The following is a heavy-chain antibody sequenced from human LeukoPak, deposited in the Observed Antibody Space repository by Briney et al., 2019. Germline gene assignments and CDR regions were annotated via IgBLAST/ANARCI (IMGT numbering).Heavy chain of an antibody. D-gene: IGHD4-11*01. CDR1: GFTFSSYA. CDR3: AKQFTVTSLGRDY. Sequence: GGSLRLSCAASGFTFSSYAMSWVRQAPGKGLEWVSAISGSGGSTYYADSVKGRFTISRDNSKDTLCLQMNSLRAEDTAVYYCAKQFTVTSLGRDYWGQGTLVTVSS. CDR2: ISGSGGST. J-gene: IGHJ4*02. V-gene: IGHV3-23*01.